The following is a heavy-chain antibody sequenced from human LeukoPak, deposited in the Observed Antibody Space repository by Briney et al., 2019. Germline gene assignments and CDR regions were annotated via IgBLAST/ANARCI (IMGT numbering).Heavy chain of an antibody. CDR3: ARDRGIEFDWLQFDY. D-gene: IGHD3-9*01. CDR2: ISYDGSNK. V-gene: IGHV3-30*04. CDR1: GFTFSSYA. Sequence: PGGSLRLSCAASGFTFSSYAMHWVRQAPGKGLEWGAVISYDGSNKYYADSVKGRFTISRDNSKNTLYLQMNSLRAEDTAVYYCARDRGIEFDWLQFDYWGQGTLVTVSS. J-gene: IGHJ4*02.